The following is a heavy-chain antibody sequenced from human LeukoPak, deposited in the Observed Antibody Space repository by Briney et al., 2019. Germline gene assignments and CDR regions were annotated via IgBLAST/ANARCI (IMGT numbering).Heavy chain of an antibody. D-gene: IGHD2-2*01. J-gene: IGHJ4*02. CDR3: ASMSRYCSSTSCYRGTHFDY. V-gene: IGHV4-39*01. Sequence: SETLSLTCTVSGGSISRSSYYWGWIRQPPGKGLEWIGSIYYSGSTYYNPSLKSRVTISVDTSKNQFSLKLSSVTAADTAVYYCASMSRYCSSTSCYRGTHFDYWGQGTLVTVSS. CDR1: GGSISRSSYY. CDR2: IYYSGST.